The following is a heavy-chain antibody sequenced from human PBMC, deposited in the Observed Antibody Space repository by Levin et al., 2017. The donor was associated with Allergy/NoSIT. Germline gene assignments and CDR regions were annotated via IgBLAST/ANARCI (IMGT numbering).Heavy chain of an antibody. CDR3: AKGLWPTYDILTGYLSDDAFDT. CDR1: GFTFSSYA. V-gene: IGHV3-23*01. Sequence: GGSLRLSCAASGFTFSSYAMRWVRQAPGKGLEWVAAFSATGSTTSYADSVRGRFTISRDNSKNTLYLQMNGLRAEDTAVYYCAKGLWPTYDILTGYLSDDAFDTWGQGTMVTVSS. D-gene: IGHD3-9*01. CDR2: FSATGSTT. J-gene: IGHJ3*02.